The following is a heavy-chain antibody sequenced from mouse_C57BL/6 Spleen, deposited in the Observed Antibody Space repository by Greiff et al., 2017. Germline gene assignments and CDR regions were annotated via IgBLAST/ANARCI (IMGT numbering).Heavy chain of an antibody. CDR3: ARDDDYGSSYGYYYAMDY. Sequence: QVQLQQSGAELARPGASVKLSCKASGYTFTSYGISWVKQRTGQGLEWIGEIYPRSGNTYYNEKFKGKATLTADKSSSTAYMELRSLTSEDSAVYFCARDDDYGSSYGYYYAMDYWGQGTAVTVSS. J-gene: IGHJ4*01. CDR1: GYTFTSYG. D-gene: IGHD1-1*01. CDR2: IYPRSGNT. V-gene: IGHV1-81*01.